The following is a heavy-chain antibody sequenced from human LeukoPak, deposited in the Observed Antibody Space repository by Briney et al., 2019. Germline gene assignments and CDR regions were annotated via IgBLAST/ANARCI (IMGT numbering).Heavy chain of an antibody. CDR1: GGSFSDYN. V-gene: IGHV4-34*01. Sequence: SETLSLTCVLYGGSFSDYNWIWLRQPPGKGLKWIGGIKLGVSTTYNPSLRSRATVSVDTSTNQVSLKLSSVTAADTAVYFCARGSSGSDYYYYMDVWGKGTTAIVSS. CDR3: ARGSSGSDYYYYMDV. D-gene: IGHD6-19*01. CDR2: IKLGVST. J-gene: IGHJ6*03.